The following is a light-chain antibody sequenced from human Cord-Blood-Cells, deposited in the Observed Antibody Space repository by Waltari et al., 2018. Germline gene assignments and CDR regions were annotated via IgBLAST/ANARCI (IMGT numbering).Light chain of an antibody. Sequence: DIQMTQSPSSLSASVGDRVTITCQASQDISNYLNWYQQTSGKAPKLLIYDASNLETGVPSRFSGSGSGTDFTFTISSLQPEDIATYYCQQYDNLPPFTFGPGTKVDIK. V-gene: IGKV1-33*01. CDR3: QQYDNLPPFT. CDR1: QDISNY. J-gene: IGKJ3*01. CDR2: DAS.